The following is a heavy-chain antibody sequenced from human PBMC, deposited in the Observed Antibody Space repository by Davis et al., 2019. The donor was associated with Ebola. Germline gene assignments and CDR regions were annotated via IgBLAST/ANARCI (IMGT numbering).Heavy chain of an antibody. V-gene: IGHV1-3*04. Sequence: ASVKVSCKASGYSFADHAIHWVRQAPGQRLEWLGWINTANENRIYSDSFKGRVSITMETSATTTHMELSSLRSEDTAVYYCCRGTGTTIDYHGMDVWGQGTTVIVSS. CDR2: INTANENR. D-gene: IGHD1-1*01. CDR3: CRGTGTTIDYHGMDV. CDR1: GYSFADHA. J-gene: IGHJ6*02.